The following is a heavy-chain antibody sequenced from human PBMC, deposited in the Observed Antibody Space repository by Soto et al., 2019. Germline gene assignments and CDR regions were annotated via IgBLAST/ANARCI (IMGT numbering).Heavy chain of an antibody. CDR1: GGTFSSYA. CDR2: IIPLFRTP. CDR3: ARDNGRPQLGGNYYYITDV. D-gene: IGHD3-3*02. Sequence: QVQLVQSGAAVKEPGSSVKVSCQASGGTFSSYALSWVRQAPGQGLEWMGGIIPLFRTPDYAQKFQGRVTITADESTSTAYMELSSLRSEDTAIYYCARDNGRPQLGGNYYYITDVWGQGTTITVSS. V-gene: IGHV1-69*12. J-gene: IGHJ6*02.